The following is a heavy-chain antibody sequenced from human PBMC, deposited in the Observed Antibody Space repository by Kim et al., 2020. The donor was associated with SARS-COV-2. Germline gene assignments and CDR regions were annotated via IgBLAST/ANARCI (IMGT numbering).Heavy chain of an antibody. V-gene: IGHV3-23*01. J-gene: IGHJ4*02. CDR3: AKGKNWNYGDYFDY. Sequence: ADAGKGRLTISRDNSKNTLYLQMNSLRAEDTAVYYCAKGKNWNYGDYFDYWGQGTLVTVSS. D-gene: IGHD1-7*01.